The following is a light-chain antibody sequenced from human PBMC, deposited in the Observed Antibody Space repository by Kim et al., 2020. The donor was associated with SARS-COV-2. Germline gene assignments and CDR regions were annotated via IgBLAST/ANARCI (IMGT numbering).Light chain of an antibody. CDR3: QQYASSLIT. CDR2: GAS. J-gene: IGKJ5*01. V-gene: IGKV3-20*01. Sequence: SAGERATLSCRASQSVSSTYLAWYQQRLGQAPRLLIYGASSRATAIPDRFSGSGSGTDFTLTISRLEPEDFAVYYCQQYASSLITFGQGTRLEIK. CDR1: QSVSSTY.